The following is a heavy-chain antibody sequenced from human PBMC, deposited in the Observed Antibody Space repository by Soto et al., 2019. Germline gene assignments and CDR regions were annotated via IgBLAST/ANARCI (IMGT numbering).Heavy chain of an antibody. CDR3: ARTRGEQWLVQGLYFDY. Sequence: SETLSLTCTVSGGSISSGGYYWSWIRQHPGKGLEWIGYIYYSGSTYYNPSLKSGVTISVDTSKNQFSLKLSSVTAADTAVYYCARTRGEQWLVQGLYFDYWGQGTLVTVSS. J-gene: IGHJ4*02. CDR1: GGSISSGGYY. CDR2: IYYSGST. V-gene: IGHV4-31*03. D-gene: IGHD6-19*01.